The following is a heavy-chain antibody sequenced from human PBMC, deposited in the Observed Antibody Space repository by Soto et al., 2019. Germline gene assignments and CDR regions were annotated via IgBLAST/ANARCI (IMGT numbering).Heavy chain of an antibody. CDR1: GGSISSSSYY. D-gene: IGHD4-17*01. V-gene: IGHV4-39*01. CDR2: IYYSGST. CDR3: ARLGSYGDPYFDY. J-gene: IGHJ4*02. Sequence: QLQLQESGPGLVKPSETLSLTCTVSGGSISSSSYYWGWIRQPPGKGLEWIGSIYYSGSTYYNPSLKSRVTISVDTSKNQFSLKLSSVTAADTAVYYCARLGSYGDPYFDYWGQGTLVTVSS.